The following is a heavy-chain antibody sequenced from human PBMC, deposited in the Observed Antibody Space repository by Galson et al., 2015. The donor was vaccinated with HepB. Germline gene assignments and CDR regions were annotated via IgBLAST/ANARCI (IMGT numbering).Heavy chain of an antibody. Sequence: SLRLSCAASGFIFSKYDMYWVRQAPGKGLEWVALISPDGSTQYYADSVKGRFTISRDNSRNTLYLQMNGLRSDDTAVYYCARERGAGWYEGNDYWGQGTRVVVSS. V-gene: IGHV3-30*03. D-gene: IGHD6-19*01. J-gene: IGHJ4*02. CDR3: ARERGAGWYEGNDY. CDR1: GFIFSKYD. CDR2: ISPDGSTQ.